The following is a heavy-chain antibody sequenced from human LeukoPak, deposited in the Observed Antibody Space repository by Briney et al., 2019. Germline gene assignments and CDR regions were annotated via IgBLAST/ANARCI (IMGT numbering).Heavy chain of an antibody. Sequence: AASVKVSCKASGYTFTTYAMIWVRQAPGQGLEWMGWINTNTGNPTYAQGFTGRFVFSLDTSVSTAYLQISSLKAEDTAVYYCARERHDYGDSRWFDPWGQGTLVTVSS. CDR1: GYTFTTYA. CDR3: ARERHDYGDSRWFDP. D-gene: IGHD4-17*01. CDR2: INTNTGNP. J-gene: IGHJ5*02. V-gene: IGHV7-4-1*02.